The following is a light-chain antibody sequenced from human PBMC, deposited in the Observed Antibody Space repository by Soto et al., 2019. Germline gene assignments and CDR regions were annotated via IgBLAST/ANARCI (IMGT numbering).Light chain of an antibody. CDR1: QSVSSSY. V-gene: IGKV3-20*01. CDR2: GAS. J-gene: IGKJ3*01. CDR3: QQYGSSPLFT. Sequence: EIVLTQSPGTLSLSPGERATLSCRASQSVSSSYLAWYQQKPGQAPRLLIYGASSRATGIPDRFSGSGSGTDFTLTISRREPEDFAVYCCQQYGSSPLFTFGHWTKVDIK.